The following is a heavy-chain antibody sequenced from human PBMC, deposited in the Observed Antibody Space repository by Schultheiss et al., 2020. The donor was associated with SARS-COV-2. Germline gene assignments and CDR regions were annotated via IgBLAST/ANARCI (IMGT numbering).Heavy chain of an antibody. Sequence: GGSLRLSCAASGFTFRTYGMHWVRQAPGKGLEWVAVISYDGSNKYYADSVKGRFTISRDNSKNTLYLQMNSLRAEDTAVYYCAREYWQWLVRGWFDPWGQGTLVTVSS. CDR1: GFTFRTYG. J-gene: IGHJ5*02. CDR2: ISYDGSNK. CDR3: AREYWQWLVRGWFDP. V-gene: IGHV3-30-3*01. D-gene: IGHD6-19*01.